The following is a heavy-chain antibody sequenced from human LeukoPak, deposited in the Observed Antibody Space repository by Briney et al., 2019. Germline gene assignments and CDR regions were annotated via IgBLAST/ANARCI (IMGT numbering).Heavy chain of an antibody. V-gene: IGHV4-31*03. J-gene: IGHJ5*02. Sequence: SEILSLTCTVSGGSISSGGYYWSWIRQHPGKGLEWIGYIYYSGSTYYNPSLKSRVTISVDTSKNQFSLKLSSVTAADTAVYNCARVLTTGRIHPNWFDPWGQGTLVTVSS. CDR3: ARVLTTGRIHPNWFDP. D-gene: IGHD1-1*01. CDR2: IYYSGST. CDR1: GGSISSGGYY.